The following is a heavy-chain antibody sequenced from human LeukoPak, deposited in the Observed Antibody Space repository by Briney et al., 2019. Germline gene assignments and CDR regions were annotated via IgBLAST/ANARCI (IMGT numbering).Heavy chain of an antibody. CDR3: TTLDGDYAPDY. Sequence: PGGSLRLSCAGSGFTFGNAWMSWVRQAPGKGLEWVGRMESKSDGGSTDYAAPVKGRFTISRDDSKNTLFLQINSLKTEDTAVYYCTTLDGDYAPDYWGQGTLVTVSS. D-gene: IGHD4-17*01. V-gene: IGHV3-15*04. CDR1: GFTFGNAW. J-gene: IGHJ4*02. CDR2: MESKSDGGST.